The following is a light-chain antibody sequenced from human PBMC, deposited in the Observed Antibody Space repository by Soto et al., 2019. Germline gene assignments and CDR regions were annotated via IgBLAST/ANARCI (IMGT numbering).Light chain of an antibody. CDR2: GAS. V-gene: IGKV3D-15*01. Sequence: EIVMTQSPATLSESPGERATLSCRASQSVSSNLAWYQQKPGQAPRLLIYGASTRATGIPARFSGSGSGTEFTLTISSLQSEDFAVYYCQQYNNWITFGQGTRLEIK. CDR3: QQYNNWIT. CDR1: QSVSSN. J-gene: IGKJ5*01.